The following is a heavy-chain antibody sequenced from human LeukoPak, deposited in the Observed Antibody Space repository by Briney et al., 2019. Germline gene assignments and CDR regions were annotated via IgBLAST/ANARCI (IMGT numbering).Heavy chain of an antibody. CDR1: GFTFSSYW. D-gene: IGHD5-24*01. CDR3: ARDRRDGYSVYFDY. Sequence: GSLRLSCAASGFTFSSYWMSWVRQPPGKGLEWIAYVYYSGYTNHNPSLKSRVTTSVDTSKNQFSLNLSSVTAADTAVYYCARDRRDGYSVYFDYWGQGTLVTVSS. CDR2: VYYSGYT. V-gene: IGHV4-59*01. J-gene: IGHJ4*02.